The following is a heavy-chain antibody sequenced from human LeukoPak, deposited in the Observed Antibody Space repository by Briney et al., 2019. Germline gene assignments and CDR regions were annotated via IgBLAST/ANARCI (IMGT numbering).Heavy chain of an antibody. V-gene: IGHV4-34*01. D-gene: IGHD3-22*01. CDR2: VIHSGST. Sequence: SETLSPTCAVYGGSFSGYYWSWIRQPPEKGLEWTGEVIHSGSTDYNPSLKSRVTISEDTSKIQFSLRLSFVTAADTAVYYCARGPHEKYYDGSGYYFFDSWGQGTLVSVSS. J-gene: IGHJ4*02. CDR3: ARGPHEKYYDGSGYYFFDS. CDR1: GGSFSGYY.